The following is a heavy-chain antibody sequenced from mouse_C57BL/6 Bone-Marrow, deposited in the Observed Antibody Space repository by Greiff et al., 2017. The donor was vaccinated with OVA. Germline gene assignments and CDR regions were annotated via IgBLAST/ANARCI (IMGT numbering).Heavy chain of an antibody. D-gene: IGHD5-1*01. V-gene: IGHV7-1*01. CDR3: ARDATYMDY. Sequence: EVNVVESGGGLVQSGRSLRLSCATSGFTFSDFYMEWVRQAPGKGLEWIAASRNKANDYTTEYSASVKGRFIVSRDTSQSILYLQMNALRAEDTAIYYCARDATYMDYWGQGTSVTVSS. CDR1: GFTFSDFY. CDR2: SRNKANDYTT. J-gene: IGHJ4*01.